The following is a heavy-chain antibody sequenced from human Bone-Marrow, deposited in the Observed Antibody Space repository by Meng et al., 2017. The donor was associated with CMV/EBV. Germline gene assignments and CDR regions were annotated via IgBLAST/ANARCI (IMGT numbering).Heavy chain of an antibody. CDR1: ISSYNYY. V-gene: IGHV4-39*01. D-gene: IGHD4-17*01. Sequence: ISSYNYYWGWIRQPPGKGLEWIGSVYYSGSTYYNPSLKSRVTMSVDTSKDQFSLKLTSVTTADTSVYYCARHPFRFGDYTTYNWYFDLWGRGTLVTVSS. CDR3: ARHPFRFGDYTTYNWYFDL. J-gene: IGHJ2*01. CDR2: VYYSGST.